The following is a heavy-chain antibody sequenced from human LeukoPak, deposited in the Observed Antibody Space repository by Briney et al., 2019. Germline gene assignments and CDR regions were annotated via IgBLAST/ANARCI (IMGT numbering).Heavy chain of an antibody. CDR2: IYHSGST. D-gene: IGHD3-22*01. V-gene: IGHV4-4*02. CDR3: ANRDSSGYYYYFDY. Sequence: PSETLSLTCAVSGGSISSSNWWSWVRRPPGKGLEWIGEIYHSGSTNYNPSLKSRVTISVDKSKNQFSLRLSSVTAADTAVYYCANRDSSGYYYYFDYWGQGTLVTVSS. CDR1: GGSISSSNW. J-gene: IGHJ4*02.